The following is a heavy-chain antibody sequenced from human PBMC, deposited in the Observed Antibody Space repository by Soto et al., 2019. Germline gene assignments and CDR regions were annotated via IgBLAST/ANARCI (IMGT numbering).Heavy chain of an antibody. V-gene: IGHV1-18*01. J-gene: IGHJ3*02. CDR3: ARRRDYGSGSYGAFDI. Sequence: QVQLVQSGAEVKKPGASVKVSCKASGYTFINFGISWVRQAPGQGPEWMGWISAYNGNTNYEQKLQGRVTMTTDTSTNTDHMERRSLKSDDTAVYYCARRRDYGSGSYGAFDIWVQGTIVTASS. D-gene: IGHD3-10*01. CDR2: ISAYNGNT. CDR1: GYTFINFG.